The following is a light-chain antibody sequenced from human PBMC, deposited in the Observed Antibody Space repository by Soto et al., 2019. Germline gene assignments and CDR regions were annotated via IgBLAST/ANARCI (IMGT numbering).Light chain of an antibody. CDR2: EVS. Sequence: QSALTQPASVSGSPGQSITISCTGTSSDVGGYNYVSWYQQHTGKAPKLMIYEVSNRPSGVSNRFSGSKSGNTASLTISGLQAEDEADYYFSSYTSSSTRVFGGGTKLTVL. J-gene: IGLJ3*02. V-gene: IGLV2-14*01. CDR3: SSYTSSSTRV. CDR1: SSDVGGYNY.